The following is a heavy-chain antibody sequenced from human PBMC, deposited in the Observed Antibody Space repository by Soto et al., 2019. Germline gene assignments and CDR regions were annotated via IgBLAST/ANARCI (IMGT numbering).Heavy chain of an antibody. CDR2: IWYDGSNK. CDR3: ARDDSSSSSPDY. D-gene: IGHD6-6*01. CDR1: GFTFSSYG. Sequence: QVQLVESGGGVVQPGRSLRLSCAASGFTFSSYGMHWVRQAPGKGLEWVAVIWYDGSNKYYADSVKGRFTISRDNSKNTLYLQMNSLRAADSAVYYCARDDSSSSSPDYWGQGTLVTVSS. V-gene: IGHV3-33*01. J-gene: IGHJ4*02.